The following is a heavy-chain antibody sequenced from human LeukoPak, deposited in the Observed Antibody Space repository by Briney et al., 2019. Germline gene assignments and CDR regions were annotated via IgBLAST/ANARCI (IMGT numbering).Heavy chain of an antibody. CDR3: ARVSYDYVWGSYRHLIYYYYYYMDV. CDR1: GFTFSGHG. CDR2: ITSSGATT. D-gene: IGHD3-16*02. J-gene: IGHJ6*03. V-gene: IGHV3-23*01. Sequence: PGGSLRLSCAASGFTFSGHGMNWVRQAPGKGLEWVSGITSSGATTYYTDSVKGRFTISRDNSKNTLYLQMNSLRAEDTAVYYCARVSYDYVWGSYRHLIYYYYYYMDVWGKGTTVTISS.